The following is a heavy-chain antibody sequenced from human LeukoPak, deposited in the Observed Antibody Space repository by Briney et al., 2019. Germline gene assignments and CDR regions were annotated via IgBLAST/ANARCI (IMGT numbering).Heavy chain of an antibody. CDR1: GGSFSGYY. D-gene: IGHD3-10*01. CDR3: ARGYGTPGY. CDR2: INHSGST. J-gene: IGHJ4*02. Sequence: PSETLSLTCAVHGGSFSGYYWSWIRQPPGKGLEWIGEINHSGSTNYNPSLKSRVTISVDTSKNQFSLKLSSVTAADTAVYYCARGYGTPGYWGQGTLVTVSS. V-gene: IGHV4-34*01.